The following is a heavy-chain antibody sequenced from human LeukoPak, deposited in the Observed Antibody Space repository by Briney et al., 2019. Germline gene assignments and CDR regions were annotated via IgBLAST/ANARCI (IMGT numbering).Heavy chain of an antibody. CDR1: GFSFSIYW. CDR2: INSDGSST. D-gene: IGHD3-10*01. J-gene: IGHJ4*02. V-gene: IGHV3-74*01. Sequence: TGGSLRLSCAASGFSFSIYWMHWVRQVPGKGLVWVSRINSDGSSTSYAESVKGRFTISRDNAKKTVYLQISSLRAEDTAVYYCARGAGTGSYYDYWGQGTLVTVSS. CDR3: ARGAGTGSYYDY.